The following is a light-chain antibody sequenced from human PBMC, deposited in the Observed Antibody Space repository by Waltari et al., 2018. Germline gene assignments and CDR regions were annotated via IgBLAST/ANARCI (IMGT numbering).Light chain of an antibody. CDR1: SRDVGSYNL. V-gene: IGLV2-23*02. CDR3: CSYAGSSTYVV. J-gene: IGLJ2*01. CDR2: EVS. Sequence: QSALTQPASVSGSPGQSITISCTGTSRDVGSYNLVSWYQQHPGNAPKLMIYEVSKRPSGVSNRFSGSKSGNTASLTISGLQAEDEADYYCCSYAGSSTYVVFGGGTKLTVL.